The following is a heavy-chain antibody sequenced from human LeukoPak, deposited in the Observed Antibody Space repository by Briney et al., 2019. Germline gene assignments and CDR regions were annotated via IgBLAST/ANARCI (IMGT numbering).Heavy chain of an antibody. Sequence: EASVKVSCKASGYTFTSCGISWVRQAPGQGLEWMGWISGYNGNTKYAQKLQGRVTMTIDTSTSTAYMELRSLRSDDTAVYYRARDSGGSGSYPSDYWGQGTLVTVSS. CDR3: ARDSGGSGSYPSDY. CDR1: GYTFTSCG. CDR2: ISGYNGNT. D-gene: IGHD3-10*01. V-gene: IGHV1-18*01. J-gene: IGHJ4*02.